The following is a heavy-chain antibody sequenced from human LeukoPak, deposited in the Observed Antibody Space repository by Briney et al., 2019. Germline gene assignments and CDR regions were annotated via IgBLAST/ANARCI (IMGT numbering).Heavy chain of an antibody. CDR2: IYSGGST. CDR1: GFTVSSNY. J-gene: IGHJ4*02. D-gene: IGHD1-26*01. V-gene: IGHV3-66*02. CDR3: ARGPELLYYFDY. Sequence: GGSLRLSCVASGFTVSSNYMSWVRQAPGKGLEWVSVIYSGGSTYYADSVKGRFTISRDNSKNTLYLQMNSLRAEDTAVYYCARGPELLYYFDYWGQGTLVTVSS.